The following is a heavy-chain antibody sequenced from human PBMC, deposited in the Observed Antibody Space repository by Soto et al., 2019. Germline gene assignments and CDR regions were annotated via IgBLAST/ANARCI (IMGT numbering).Heavy chain of an antibody. CDR2: ISGSGGST. CDR3: AKPEMATISDFYGMDV. V-gene: IGHV3-23*01. J-gene: IGHJ6*02. CDR1: GFTFSSYA. D-gene: IGHD5-12*01. Sequence: GGSLRLSCAASGFTFSSYAMSWVRQAPGKGLEWVSAISGSGGSTYYADSVKGRFTISRDNSKNTLYLQMNSLRAEDTAVYYCAKPEMATISDFYGMDVWGQGTTVTVSS.